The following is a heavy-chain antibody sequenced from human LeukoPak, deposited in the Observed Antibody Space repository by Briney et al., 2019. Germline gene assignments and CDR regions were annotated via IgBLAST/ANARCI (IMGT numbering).Heavy chain of an antibody. CDR2: IGVGGTT. CDR3: AKTQGYYQC. D-gene: IGHD3-22*01. Sequence: GGSLRLSCAASGFTFSSYGMNWVRQAPGKGLEWVSGIGVGGTTYYADSVKGRFTISRDTSKNTLYLQMNSLRAEDTAVYYCAKTQGYYQCWGQGTLVTVPS. J-gene: IGHJ4*02. V-gene: IGHV3-23*01. CDR1: GFTFSSYG.